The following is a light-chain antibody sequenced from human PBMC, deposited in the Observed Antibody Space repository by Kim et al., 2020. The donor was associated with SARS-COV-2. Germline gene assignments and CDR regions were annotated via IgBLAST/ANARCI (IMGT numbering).Light chain of an antibody. V-gene: IGKV3-20*01. CDR1: QSVSSIY. CDR3: HQYGSSPWT. CDR2: GAS. J-gene: IGKJ1*01. Sequence: EIVLTQSPGTLSLSPGERATRSCRASQSVSSIYLAWYQQKPGQAPRLLIYGASSRATGIPDRFSGSESGTDFTLTITRLEPEDFAVYYCHQYGSSPWTFGQGTKVDIK.